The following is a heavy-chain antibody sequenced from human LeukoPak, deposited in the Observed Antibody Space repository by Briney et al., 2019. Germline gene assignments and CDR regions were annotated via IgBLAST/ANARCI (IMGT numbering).Heavy chain of an antibody. Sequence: ASVKVSCKASGYTFTSYDINWVRQAPGQGLEWMGWIDPNSGDTDSVQKFQGRVTMTRDTSIRTAYMELSRLTSDDTAVYYCARGSTVSGGPKLASDHWGQGTLVTVSS. CDR3: ARGSTVSGGPKLASDH. CDR1: GYTFTSYD. CDR2: IDPNSGDT. J-gene: IGHJ4*02. D-gene: IGHD3-3*01. V-gene: IGHV1-2*02.